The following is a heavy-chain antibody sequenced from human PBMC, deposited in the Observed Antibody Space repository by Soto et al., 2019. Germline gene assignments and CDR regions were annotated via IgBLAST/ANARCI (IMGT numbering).Heavy chain of an antibody. CDR2: IDPSDSYT. Sequence: GESLKISCKGSGYSFTSYWIYWVRQMPVKGLEWMGRIDPSDSYTNYSPSFQGHVTISADKSISTAYLQWSSLKASDTAMYYCARRHSSSSAFDPWGQGTLVTVSS. V-gene: IGHV5-10-1*01. CDR1: GYSFTSYW. D-gene: IGHD6-13*01. J-gene: IGHJ5*02. CDR3: ARRHSSSSAFDP.